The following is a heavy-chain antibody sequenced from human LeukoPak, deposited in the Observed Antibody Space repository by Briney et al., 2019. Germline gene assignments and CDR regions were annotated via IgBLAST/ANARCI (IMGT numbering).Heavy chain of an antibody. V-gene: IGHV3-64D*09. D-gene: IGHD6-19*01. Sequence: GGSLRLSCSASGFTFSSYGLFWVRQAPGKRLEYVSAISSDGGQTYYADSVKGRFTISRDNSKSTLYLHISSLRLEDTAVYSCAKLQSVAGPLDYWGQGTLVTVSS. CDR2: ISSDGGQT. CDR1: GFTFSSYG. J-gene: IGHJ4*02. CDR3: AKLQSVAGPLDY.